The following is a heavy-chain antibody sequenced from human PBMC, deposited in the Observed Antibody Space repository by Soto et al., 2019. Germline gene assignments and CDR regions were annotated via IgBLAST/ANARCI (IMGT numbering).Heavy chain of an antibody. V-gene: IGHV3-7*05. Sequence: DVQLVESGGGLVQPGGSLRLSCAASGFSFSSYWMSWVRQAPGKGLEWVANIKQDGSEKYYVDSVKGRFTISRDNAKNALYLKVNSLSAEDTAVYYCARLHALDYWGQGTLVTVSS. J-gene: IGHJ4*02. CDR1: GFSFSSYW. CDR2: IKQDGSEK. CDR3: ARLHALDY.